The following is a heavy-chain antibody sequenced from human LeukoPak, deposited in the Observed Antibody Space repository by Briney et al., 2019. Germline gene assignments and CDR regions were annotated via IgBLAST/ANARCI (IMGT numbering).Heavy chain of an antibody. Sequence: ASVKVSCKASGYTFTSYYMHWVRQAPGQGLEWMGIINPSGGSTSYAQKFQGRVTMTRDMSTSTVYMELSSLRSEDTAVYYCARSRKSIAARQGFDYWGQGTLVTVSS. CDR2: INPSGGST. CDR3: ARSRKSIAARQGFDY. D-gene: IGHD6-6*01. V-gene: IGHV1-46*01. CDR1: GYTFTSYY. J-gene: IGHJ4*02.